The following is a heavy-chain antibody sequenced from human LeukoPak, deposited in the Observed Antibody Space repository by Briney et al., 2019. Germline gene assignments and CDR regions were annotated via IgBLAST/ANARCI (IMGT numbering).Heavy chain of an antibody. CDR1: GGTFSSYA. Sequence: ASVKVSCKASGGTFSSYAISWVRQAPGQGLEWMGGIIPIFGTANYAQKFQGRVTITADESTSTAYMELSSLRSEDTAVYYCARGGYSSSIEDYYYYMDVWGKGTTVTVSS. CDR3: ARGGYSSSIEDYYYYMDV. CDR2: IIPIFGTA. V-gene: IGHV1-69*13. J-gene: IGHJ6*03. D-gene: IGHD6-13*01.